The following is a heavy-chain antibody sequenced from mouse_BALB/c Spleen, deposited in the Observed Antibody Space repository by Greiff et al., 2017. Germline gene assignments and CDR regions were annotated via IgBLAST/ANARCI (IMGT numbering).Heavy chain of an antibody. CDR3: AMYYGNYYYAMDY. J-gene: IGHJ4*01. CDR1: GFNIKDTY. Sequence: EVKLVESGAELVKPGASVKLSCTASGFNIKDTYMHWVKQRPEQGLEWIGRIDPANGNTKYDPKFQGKATITADTSSNTAYLQLSSLTSEDTAVYYCAMYYGNYYYAMDYWGQGTSVTVSS. D-gene: IGHD2-1*01. V-gene: IGHV14-3*02. CDR2: IDPANGNT.